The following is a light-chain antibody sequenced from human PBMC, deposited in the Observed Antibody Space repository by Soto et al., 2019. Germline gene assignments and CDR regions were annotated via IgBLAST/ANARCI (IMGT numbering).Light chain of an antibody. Sequence: EIVLTHSPGTLSLSPGERATLSCRASQSVSSSYLAWYQQKPGQAPRLLIYGASSRATGIPDRFSGSGSGTDFTLTISRLEPEDFALYYCQQYGSSPTFGQETRLEIK. CDR2: GAS. CDR3: QQYGSSPT. CDR1: QSVSSSY. V-gene: IGKV3-20*01. J-gene: IGKJ5*01.